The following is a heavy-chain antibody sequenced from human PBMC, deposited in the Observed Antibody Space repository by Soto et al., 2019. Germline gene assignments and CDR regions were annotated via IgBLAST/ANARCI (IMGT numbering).Heavy chain of an antibody. V-gene: IGHV1-3*01. CDR2: INAGSGNT. Sequence: QVQLVQSGAEVKKPGASVKVSCTASGYTFTHYAIHWVRHAPGQRLEWMGFINAGSGNTKYSQTFQGRLTFTKDTSASTAYMDLSSLRSEDTALYYYASGLAADGAWGQGTLVTGSS. CDR3: ASGLAADGA. CDR1: GYTFTHYA. D-gene: IGHD2-8*01. J-gene: IGHJ5*02.